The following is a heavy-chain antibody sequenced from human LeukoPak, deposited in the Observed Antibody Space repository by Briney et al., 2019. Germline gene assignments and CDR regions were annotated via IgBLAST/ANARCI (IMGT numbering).Heavy chain of an antibody. CDR2: IKQDGSET. D-gene: IGHD5-24*01. CDR1: GFTFSTYW. J-gene: IGHJ4*02. V-gene: IGHV3-7*01. CDR3: ANGDGFDC. Sequence: GGSLRLSCATSGFTFSTYWMSWVRQAPGKGLEWVANIKQDGSETYYADSVKGRFTIFRDNAKNSLYLQMDSLRVEDTAVYYCANGDGFDCWGQGTLVIVSS.